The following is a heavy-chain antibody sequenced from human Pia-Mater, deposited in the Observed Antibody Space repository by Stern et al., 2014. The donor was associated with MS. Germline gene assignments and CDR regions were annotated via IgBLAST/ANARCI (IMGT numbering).Heavy chain of an antibody. J-gene: IGHJ6*02. CDR3: ARDGRHTDNYGLDV. D-gene: IGHD3-9*01. V-gene: IGHV1-69*01. CDR2: IIPIFGTA. Sequence: VQLGQSGAEVKKPGASVKVSCKASGGTFNGYAINWLRQAPGQGLGWMGGIIPIFGTANYAQKFQGRVTITADESTRTSSMQLSSLRYDDTAVYYCARDGRHTDNYGLDVWGQGTTVTVSS. CDR1: GGTFNGYA.